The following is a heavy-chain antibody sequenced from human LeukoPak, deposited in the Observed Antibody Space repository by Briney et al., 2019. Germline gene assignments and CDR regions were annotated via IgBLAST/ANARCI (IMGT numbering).Heavy chain of an antibody. V-gene: IGHV1-18*04. CDR3: ARAGGCTNGVCYTHFDY. J-gene: IGHJ4*02. Sequence: GASVKVSCKASGYTFTGYYMHWVRQAPGQGLEWMGWISAYNGNTNYAQKLQGRVTMTTDTSTSTAYMELRSLRSDDTAVYYCARAGGCTNGVCYTHFDYWGQGTLVTVSS. D-gene: IGHD2-8*01. CDR1: GYTFTGYY. CDR2: ISAYNGNT.